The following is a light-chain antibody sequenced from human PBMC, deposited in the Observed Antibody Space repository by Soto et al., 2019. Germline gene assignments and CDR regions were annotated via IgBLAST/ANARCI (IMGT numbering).Light chain of an antibody. V-gene: IGKV3-20*01. J-gene: IGKJ1*01. CDR2: GAS. Sequence: EIVLTQSPGTLSLSPGERATLSCRASQIISSSFLAWYQQKPGQAPRLLIYGASTRATGIPDRFSGGGSGTDFTLTIGRLEPEDFAVYYCQQYGSSPRGAFRQGTKVEI. CDR3: QQYGSSPRGA. CDR1: QIISSSF.